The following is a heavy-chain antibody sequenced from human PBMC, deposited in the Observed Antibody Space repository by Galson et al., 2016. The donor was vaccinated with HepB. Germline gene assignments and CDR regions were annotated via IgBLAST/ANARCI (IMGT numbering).Heavy chain of an antibody. V-gene: IGHV3-30*18. D-gene: IGHD6-19*01. CDR3: AKDSHSSGWNY. J-gene: IGHJ2*01. CDR1: GFTFDDYA. Sequence: SLRLSCAASGFTFDDYAMRWVRQAPGKGLEWVAVISYDGSKIYYADSVKGRFSISRDNSKNTLYLQMNSLRAEDTAVYYCAKDSHSSGWNYWGRGALVAVSS. CDR2: ISYDGSKI.